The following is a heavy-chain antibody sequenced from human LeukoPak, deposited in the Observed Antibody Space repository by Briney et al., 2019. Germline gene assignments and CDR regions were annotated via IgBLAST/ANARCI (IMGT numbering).Heavy chain of an antibody. V-gene: IGHV3-66*02. CDR1: GLTVSSND. D-gene: IGHD2-21*01. CDR3: ARDSAFYYYYMDV. Sequence: GGSLTLSCAASGLTVSSNDMSWVRQAPGKGLEWVGGIYSGGSTYYAHSLKGRFTIPRDNSKNTLYLQMNSLRAKDTAVYYCARDSAFYYYYMDVWGKGTTVTASS. J-gene: IGHJ6*03. CDR2: IYSGGST.